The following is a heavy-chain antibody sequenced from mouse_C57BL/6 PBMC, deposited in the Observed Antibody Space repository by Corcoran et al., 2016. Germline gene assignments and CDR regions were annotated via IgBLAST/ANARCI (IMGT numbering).Heavy chain of an antibody. V-gene: IGHV1-26*01. D-gene: IGHD1-1*01. CDR3: AREIITTVVARSYFDY. Sequence: EVQLQQSGPELVKPGASVKISCKASGYTFTDYYMNWVKQSHGKSLEWIGDINPNNGGTSYNQKFKGKATLTVDKSSSTAYMELRSLTSEDSAVYYCAREIITTVVARSYFDYWGQGTTLTVSS. CDR1: GYTFTDYY. J-gene: IGHJ2*01. CDR2: INPNNGGT.